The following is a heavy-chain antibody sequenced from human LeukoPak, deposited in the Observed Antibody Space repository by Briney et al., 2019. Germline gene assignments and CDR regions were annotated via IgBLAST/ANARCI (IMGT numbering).Heavy chain of an antibody. J-gene: IGHJ4*02. V-gene: IGHV3-21*01. CDR3: AREQPADSGSSDY. CDR1: GFTFSSYS. D-gene: IGHD1-26*01. Sequence: GGSLRLSCAASGFTFSSYSMNWVRQAPGKGLEWVSSISSSSSYIYYADSVKGRFTISRDNAKNSLYLQMNSLRAEDTAVYYCAREQPADSGSSDYWGQGTLVTVSS. CDR2: ISSSSSYI.